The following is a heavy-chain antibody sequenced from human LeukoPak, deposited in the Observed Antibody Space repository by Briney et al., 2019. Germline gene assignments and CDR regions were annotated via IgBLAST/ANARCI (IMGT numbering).Heavy chain of an antibody. CDR3: ARERKYSSGWYGAFDI. V-gene: IGHV3-21*01. CDR2: ISSSSSYI. Sequence: GGSLRLSCAASGFTFSSYSMNWLRQAPGKGLEWVSSISSSSSYIYYADSVKGRFTISRDNAKNSLYLQMNSLRAEDTAVYYCARERKYSSGWYGAFDIWGQGTMVTVSS. J-gene: IGHJ3*02. CDR1: GFTFSSYS. D-gene: IGHD6-19*01.